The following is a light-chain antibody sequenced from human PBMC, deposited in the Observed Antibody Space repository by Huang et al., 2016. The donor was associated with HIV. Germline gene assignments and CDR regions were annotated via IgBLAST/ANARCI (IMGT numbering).Light chain of an antibody. Sequence: EIVLTQSPATLSLSPGQKATLSCRASQAVADNYLAWFQQKPGQAPRLLGYGASNRVNDVPARFSGSGSGTDVTLSISRLEPEDFALYFCQQYASSIFTFGRGTNLEI. J-gene: IGKJ2*01. CDR2: GAS. CDR3: QQYASSIFT. CDR1: QAVADNY. V-gene: IGKV3-20*01.